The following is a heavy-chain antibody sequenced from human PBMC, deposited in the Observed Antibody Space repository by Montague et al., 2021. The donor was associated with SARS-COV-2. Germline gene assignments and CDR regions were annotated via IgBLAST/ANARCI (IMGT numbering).Heavy chain of an antibody. CDR3: ARDSSSWYYWFDP. CDR1: GGSISSSSYY. Sequence: SETLSLTCTVSGGSISSSSYYWGWIRQPPGKGLEWIGSLYYTGSTYYXPSLKSRVTISVDTSKNQLSLKLSSVTAADTAVYYCARDSSSWYYWFDPWGQGTLVTVSS. D-gene: IGHD6-13*01. V-gene: IGHV4-39*01. J-gene: IGHJ5*02. CDR2: LYYTGST.